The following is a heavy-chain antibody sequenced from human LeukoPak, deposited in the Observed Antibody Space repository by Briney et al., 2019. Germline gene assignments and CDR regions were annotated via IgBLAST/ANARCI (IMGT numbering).Heavy chain of an antibody. CDR2: INPSGGST. J-gene: IGHJ3*02. CDR1: GYTFTSYY. CDR3: ARGAFRQWLVLGGAFDI. V-gene: IGHV1-46*01. Sequence: GASVKASCKASGYTFTSYYMHWVRQAPGQGLEWMGIINPSGGSTSYAQKFQGRVTMTRDMSTSTVYMELSSLRSEDTAVYYCARGAFRQWLVLGGAFDIWGQGTMVTVSS. D-gene: IGHD6-19*01.